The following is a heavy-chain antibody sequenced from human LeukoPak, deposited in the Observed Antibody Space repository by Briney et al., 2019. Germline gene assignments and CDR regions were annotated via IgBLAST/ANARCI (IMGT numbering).Heavy chain of an antibody. CDR1: GFTFSSSS. CDR3: ARDPEGPGDHFDY. Sequence: GGSLRLSCAASGFTFSSSSISRIRQAPGKGLEWVSYISSSGSTIYYADSVKGRFTISRDNAKNSLYLQMNSLRAEDTAVYYCARDPEGPGDHFDYWGQGTLVTVSS. CDR2: ISSSGSTI. J-gene: IGHJ4*02. D-gene: IGHD2-21*01. V-gene: IGHV3-11*01.